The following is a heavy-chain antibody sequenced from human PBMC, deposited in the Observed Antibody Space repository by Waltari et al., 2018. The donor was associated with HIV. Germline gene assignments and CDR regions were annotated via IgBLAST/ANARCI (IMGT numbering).Heavy chain of an antibody. CDR1: GGSISSGGYY. CDR2: IYYSGSI. CDR3: ARGTTVTNGGLWDY. V-gene: IGHV4-31*03. Sequence: GPGLVKPSQTLSLTCTVSGGSISSGGYYWSWIRQHPGKGLEWIGYIYYSGSIYYNPSLKSRVTISRDTSKNQFSLKLNSVTAADTAVYYCARGTTVTNGGLWDYWGQGSLVTVSS. D-gene: IGHD4-17*01. J-gene: IGHJ4*02.